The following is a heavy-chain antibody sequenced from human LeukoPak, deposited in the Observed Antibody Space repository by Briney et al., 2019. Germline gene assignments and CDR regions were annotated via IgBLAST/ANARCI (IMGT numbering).Heavy chain of an antibody. CDR1: GYSFTSYW. D-gene: IGHD2-21*01. Sequence: GESLKISCKGSGYSFTSYWIGWVRQAPGQGLEWMGWISAYNGNTNYAQKLQGRVTMTTDTSTSTAYMELRSLRSDDTAVYYCARGDPLWDYYYYMDVWGKGTTVTVSS. CDR2: ISAYNGNT. V-gene: IGHV1-18*04. CDR3: ARGDPLWDYYYYMDV. J-gene: IGHJ6*03.